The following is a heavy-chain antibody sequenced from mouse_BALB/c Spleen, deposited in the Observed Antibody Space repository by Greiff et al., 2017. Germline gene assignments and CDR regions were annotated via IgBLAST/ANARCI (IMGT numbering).Heavy chain of an antibody. J-gene: IGHJ2*01. CDR3: ARTGGYGSRYYFDY. CDR2: ISSGSSTI. CDR1: RFTFSSFG. D-gene: IGHD1-1*01. Sequence: EVQVVESGGGLVQPGGSRKLSCAASRFTFSSFGMHWVRQAPEKGLEWVAYISSGSSTIYYADTVKGRFTISRDNPKNTLFLQMTSLRSEDTAMYYCARTGGYGSRYYFDYWGQGTTLTVSS. V-gene: IGHV5-17*02.